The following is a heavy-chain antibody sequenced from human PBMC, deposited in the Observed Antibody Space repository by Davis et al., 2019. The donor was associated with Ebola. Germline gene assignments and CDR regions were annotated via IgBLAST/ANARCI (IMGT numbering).Heavy chain of an antibody. D-gene: IGHD2-8*02. CDR2: IIPIFGTA. CDR3: ARDLVLVVYASFAAFDI. J-gene: IGHJ3*02. V-gene: IGHV1-69*13. Sequence: SVKVSCKASGYTFTSYGISWVRQAPGQGLEWMGGIIPIFGTANYAQKFQGRVTITADESTSTAYMELSSLRSEDTAVYYCARDLVLVVYASFAAFDIWGQGTMVTVSS. CDR1: GYTFTSYG.